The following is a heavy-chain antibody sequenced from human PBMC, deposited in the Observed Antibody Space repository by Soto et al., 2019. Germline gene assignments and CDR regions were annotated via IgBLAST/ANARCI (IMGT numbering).Heavy chain of an antibody. CDR3: VRRHVSATGIDLFDP. J-gene: IGHJ5*02. CDR1: GYTFTSYG. CDR2: INAANGDT. V-gene: IGHV1-3*01. Sequence: GASVKVSCKASGYTFTSYGIHWVRQAPGQRLEWVGWINAANGDTKYSPKFQGRVTITRDTSASTAYMELSSLGSEDTAVYYCVRRHVSATGIDLFDPWGQETLVTLSS. D-gene: IGHD6-13*01.